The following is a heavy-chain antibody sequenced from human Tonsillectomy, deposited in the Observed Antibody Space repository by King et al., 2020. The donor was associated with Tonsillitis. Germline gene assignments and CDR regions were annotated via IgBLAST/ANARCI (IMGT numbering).Heavy chain of an antibody. CDR3: AIVVSSGWYCFDC. CDR1: GFTFTRYTFSSYS. Sequence: VQLVQSGGGLVKPGGSLRLSCVASGFTFTRYTFSSYSMSWVRQAPGKGLEWVSSISGDSAYIYYADSVKGRFTISRDNAKNSLYLQMNSLRAEDTAVYYCAIVVSSGWYCFDCWGQGTLVTVSS. CDR2: ISGDSAYI. J-gene: IGHJ4*02. D-gene: IGHD6-19*01. V-gene: IGHV3-21*01.